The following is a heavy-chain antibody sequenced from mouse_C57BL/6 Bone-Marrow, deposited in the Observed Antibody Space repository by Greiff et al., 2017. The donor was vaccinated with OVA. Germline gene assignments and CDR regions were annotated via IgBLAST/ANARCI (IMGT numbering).Heavy chain of an antibody. V-gene: IGHV5-12*01. D-gene: IGHD1-1*01. CDR1: GFTFSDYY. Sequence: EVMLVESGGGLVQPGGSLKLSCAASGFTFSDYYMYWVRQTPEKRLEWVAYISNGGGSTYYPDTVKGRFTISRDNAKNTLYLQMSRLKSEDTAMYYCARRYYGSSYLYFDYWGQGTTLTVSS. CDR2: ISNGGGST. CDR3: ARRYYGSSYLYFDY. J-gene: IGHJ2*01.